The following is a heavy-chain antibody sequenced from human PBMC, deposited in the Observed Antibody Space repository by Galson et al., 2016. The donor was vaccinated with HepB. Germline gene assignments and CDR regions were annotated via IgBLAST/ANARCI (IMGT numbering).Heavy chain of an antibody. CDR3: ARDPRKIRYQLLEIYYYDYASDV. D-gene: IGHD2-2*01. CDR1: GYTFTTYG. Sequence: SVKASCKASGYTFTTYGISWVRQAPGQGLEWMGWISAYNGNTNYAQKLQGRATMTTDTSTSTAYMELRSLRSDDTAVYYCARDPRKIRYQLLEIYYYDYASDVWGQGTTVTVSS. CDR2: ISAYNGNT. V-gene: IGHV1-18*01. J-gene: IGHJ6*02.